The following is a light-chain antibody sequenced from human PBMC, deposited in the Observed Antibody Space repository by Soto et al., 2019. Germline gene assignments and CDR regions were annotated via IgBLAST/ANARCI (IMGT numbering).Light chain of an antibody. Sequence: AIRMTQSPSSLSASTGDRVTITCRASQGISSYLAWYQQKPGKAPKLLIYAASTLQSGVPSRFSGSGSGTDFTLTISSLQPDDFATYYCQQYNTYPRTFGQGTKVDIK. CDR1: QGISSY. J-gene: IGKJ1*01. CDR2: AAS. CDR3: QQYNTYPRT. V-gene: IGKV1-8*01.